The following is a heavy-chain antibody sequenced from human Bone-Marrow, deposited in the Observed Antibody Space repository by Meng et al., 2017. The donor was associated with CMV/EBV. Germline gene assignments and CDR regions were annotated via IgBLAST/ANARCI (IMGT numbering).Heavy chain of an antibody. J-gene: IGHJ4*02. CDR1: GDSVSSNSAA. CDR2: TYYKSKWYF. D-gene: IGHD3-16*01. CDR3: AKGSGGFDY. V-gene: IGHV6-1*01. Sequence: LRLSCDISGDSVSSNSAAWHWIRQSPSRGLEWLGRTYYKSKWYFDYAVSVKSRITINPDSSKDQFSLQLNSVTPEDTAVYYCAKGSGGFDYWGQGTLVTGSS.